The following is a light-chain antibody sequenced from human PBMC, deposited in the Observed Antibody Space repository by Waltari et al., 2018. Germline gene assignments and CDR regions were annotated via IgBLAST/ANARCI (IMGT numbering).Light chain of an antibody. Sequence: DIQMTQSPSSLSASVGDRVTITCLASQSISSYLNWYQQKPGKAPKLLIYAASSLQSGVPSRFSGSGSGTDFTLTISSLQPEAFATYYCQQSYSTPPYTFGQGTKLEIK. CDR1: QSISSY. CDR2: AAS. V-gene: IGKV1-39*01. J-gene: IGKJ2*01. CDR3: QQSYSTPPYT.